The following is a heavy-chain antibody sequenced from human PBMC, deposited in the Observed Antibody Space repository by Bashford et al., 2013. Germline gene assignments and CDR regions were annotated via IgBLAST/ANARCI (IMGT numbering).Heavy chain of an antibody. Sequence: RQAPGQGLEWMGWISAYNGNTNYAQKLQGRVTMTTDTSTSTAYMELRSLRSDDTAVYYCARIAVADHYYGMDVVGPRDHGHRLL. CDR2: ISAYNGNT. CDR3: ARIAVADHYYGMDV. J-gene: IGHJ6*02. D-gene: IGHD6-19*01. V-gene: IGHV1-18*01.